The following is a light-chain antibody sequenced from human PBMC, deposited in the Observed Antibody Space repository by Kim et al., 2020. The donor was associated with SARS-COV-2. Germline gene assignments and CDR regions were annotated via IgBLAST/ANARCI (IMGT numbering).Light chain of an antibody. CDR2: AAS. CDR3: QRYSFYPRT. J-gene: IGKJ1*01. CDR1: QCIGDY. Sequence: GDIVTITCRASQCIGDYLAWYQQHPGKAPKLLIYAASTLQSGVPSRFSGSVSGTDFTLTITSLQPEHFATYFCQRYSFYPRTFGQGTKVDIK. V-gene: IGKV1-9*01.